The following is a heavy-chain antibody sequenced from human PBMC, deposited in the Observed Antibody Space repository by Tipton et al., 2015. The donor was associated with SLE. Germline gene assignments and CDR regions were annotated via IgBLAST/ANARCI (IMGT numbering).Heavy chain of an antibody. CDR2: ITNTGDI. CDR1: GGSIISDGYY. D-gene: IGHD3-16*01. J-gene: IGHJ4*02. Sequence: LSLTCTVSGGSIISDGYYWSWVRQAPGKGLDWVASITNTGDIYYADSVKGRFTVFRDNAKNSLFLQMTSLRAGDTAIYYCAKDWVIDYWGQGTLVTVSP. CDR3: AKDWVIDY. V-gene: IGHV3-69-1*02.